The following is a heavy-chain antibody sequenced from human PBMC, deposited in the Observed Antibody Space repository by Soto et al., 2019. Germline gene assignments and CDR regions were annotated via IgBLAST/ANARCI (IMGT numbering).Heavy chain of an antibody. Sequence: EVQLVESGGGLVQPGGSLRLSCAASGFTFSSHNMNWVRQAPGKGLEWVSFISSSSTTIYYADSVKGRFTISRDNAKNSXYLQMNSLRDEDTAVYYCVREGTYWGQGTLVTVSS. J-gene: IGHJ4*02. CDR2: ISSSSTTI. V-gene: IGHV3-48*02. CDR1: GFTFSSHN. CDR3: VREGTY.